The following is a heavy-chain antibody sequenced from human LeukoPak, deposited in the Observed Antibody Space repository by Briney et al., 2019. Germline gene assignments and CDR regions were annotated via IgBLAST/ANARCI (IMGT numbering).Heavy chain of an antibody. Sequence: SETLPLTCTVSGGSISSYYWSWIRQPPGKGLEWIGYIYATGSTNYNPSLKSRATISVDTSKNQFSLNLRSVTAADAAVYYCARHGSVRSPLGPWGQGTLVTVSS. J-gene: IGHJ5*02. D-gene: IGHD3-10*01. V-gene: IGHV4-4*09. CDR1: GGSISSYY. CDR2: IYATGST. CDR3: ARHGSVRSPLGP.